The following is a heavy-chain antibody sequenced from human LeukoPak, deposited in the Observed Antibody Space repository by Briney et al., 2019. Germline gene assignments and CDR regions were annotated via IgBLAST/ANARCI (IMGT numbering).Heavy chain of an antibody. CDR3: ARRGTIFGVVCSFDY. CDR1: GFTFSPYT. D-gene: IGHD3-3*01. J-gene: IGHJ4*02. Sequence: GGSLRLSCAASGFTFSPYTMTWVRQAPGKGLEWVSSISGSSYIYYADSVKGRFTISRDNAKNSLYLQMNSLRAEDTAVYFCARRGTIFGVVCSFDYWGQGTLVTVSS. V-gene: IGHV3-21*01. CDR2: ISGSSYI.